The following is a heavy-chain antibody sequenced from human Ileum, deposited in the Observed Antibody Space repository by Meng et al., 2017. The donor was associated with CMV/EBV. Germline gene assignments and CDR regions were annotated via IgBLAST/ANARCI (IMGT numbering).Heavy chain of an antibody. CDR2: IYWNDDK. V-gene: IGHV2-5*01. J-gene: IGHJ5*02. CDR3: AHTWLPDYGGNSDWFDP. D-gene: IGHD4-23*01. CDR1: GFSLSTSGVG. Sequence: SGPTLVKPTQTLTLTCTFSGFSLSTSGVGVGWIRQPPGKALEWIALIYWNDDKRYSPSLKSRLTITKDTSKNQVVLTMTNMDPVDTATYYCAHTWLPDYGGNSDWFDPWGQGTLVTVSS.